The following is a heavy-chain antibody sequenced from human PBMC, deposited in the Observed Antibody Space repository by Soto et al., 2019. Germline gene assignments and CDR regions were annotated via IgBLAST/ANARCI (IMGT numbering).Heavy chain of an antibody. J-gene: IGHJ4*02. CDR2: IKQDGSEK. D-gene: IGHD2-15*01. Sequence: GGSLRLSCAASGFIFSDYWMSWVRQAPGKGLEWVTNIKQDGSEKYYVDSVKGRFTTSRDNSKNTLSLQMNSLTAEDTAVYFCAKRRGAGGHFDYWGQGALVTVS. V-gene: IGHV3-7*03. CDR3: AKRRGAGGHFDY. CDR1: GFIFSDYW.